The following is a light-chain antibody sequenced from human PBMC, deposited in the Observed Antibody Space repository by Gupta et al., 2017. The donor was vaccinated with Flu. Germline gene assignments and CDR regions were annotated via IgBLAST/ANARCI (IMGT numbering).Light chain of an antibody. J-gene: IGLJ3*02. Sequence: SFALTQPPSVSVSPGQRARIAGSEDALSKQFAYWYQQKTGQAPVLVIYKDIERPSGIPERFSASTSGTKVTLTISGDQAEDEADYYCQSTDRSGTYVMFGGGTKLTVL. CDR1: ALSKQF. V-gene: IGLV3-25*02. CDR3: QSTDRSGTYVM. CDR2: KDI.